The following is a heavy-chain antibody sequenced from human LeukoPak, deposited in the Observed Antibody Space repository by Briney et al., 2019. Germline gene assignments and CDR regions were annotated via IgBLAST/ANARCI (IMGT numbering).Heavy chain of an antibody. Sequence: GGSRRLSCAASGFTFIDYPRNWVRQAPGKGLEWVSNIRSSSSTTYYADSVKGRFTISRDNAKNSLYLQMNSLRDEDTAVYYCARDLHYAFDIWGQGTMVTVSS. D-gene: IGHD4-11*01. CDR2: IRSSSSTT. V-gene: IGHV3-48*02. J-gene: IGHJ3*02. CDR3: ARDLHYAFDI. CDR1: GFTFIDYP.